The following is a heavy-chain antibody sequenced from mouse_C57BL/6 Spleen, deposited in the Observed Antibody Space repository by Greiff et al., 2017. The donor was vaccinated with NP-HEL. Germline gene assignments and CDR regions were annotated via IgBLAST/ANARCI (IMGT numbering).Heavy chain of an antibody. CDR2: IDPSDSYT. D-gene: IGHD4-1*01. V-gene: IGHV1-69*01. Sequence: QVHVKQPGAELVMPGASVKLSCKASGYTFTSYWMHWVKQRPGQGLEWIGEIDPSDSYTNYNQKFKGKSTLTVDKSSSTAYMQLSSLTSEDSAVYYCARLTGTLAMDYWGQGTSVTVSS. CDR3: ARLTGTLAMDY. CDR1: GYTFTSYW. J-gene: IGHJ4*01.